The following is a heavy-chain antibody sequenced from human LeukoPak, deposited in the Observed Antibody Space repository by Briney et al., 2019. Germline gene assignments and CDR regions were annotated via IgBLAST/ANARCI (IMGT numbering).Heavy chain of an antibody. D-gene: IGHD2-15*01. Sequence: ASVKVSCKASGYTFTSYDINCVRQATGQGLEWMGWMNPNSGNTGYAQKFQGRVTMTRNTSISTAYMELSSLRSEDTAVYYCARGGGYCSGGSCPYYFDYWGQGTLVTVSS. J-gene: IGHJ4*02. CDR3: ARGGGYCSGGSCPYYFDY. CDR1: GYTFTSYD. V-gene: IGHV1-8*01. CDR2: MNPNSGNT.